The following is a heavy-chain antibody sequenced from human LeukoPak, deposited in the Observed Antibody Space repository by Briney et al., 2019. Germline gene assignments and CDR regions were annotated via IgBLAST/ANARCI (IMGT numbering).Heavy chain of an antibody. CDR3: TTREDTAMVAFDY. V-gene: IGHV3-73*01. CDR2: IRSKPNSYAT. Sequence: GGSVRLSCAASGFTFSGSAMHWVRQASGKGLEWVGRIRSKPNSYATAYAASVKGRFTISRDDSKNTAYLQMNSLKTEDTAVYYCTTREDTAMVAFDYWGQGTLVTVSS. J-gene: IGHJ4*02. CDR1: GFTFSGSA. D-gene: IGHD5-18*01.